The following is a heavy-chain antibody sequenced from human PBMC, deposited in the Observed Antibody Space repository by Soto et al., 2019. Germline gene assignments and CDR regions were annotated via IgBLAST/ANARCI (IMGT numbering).Heavy chain of an antibody. J-gene: IGHJ4*01. Sequence: DVQLVESGGGLVQPGGSLRLSCAASGFTFRSYNMNWVRQAPGKGLDWLSYISSSSSTIYYADSVKGRFTISRDNAKNSLYLQMNSLRDDDTAMYYCARGGTIAVTTIGDYWGQGTLVTVSP. CDR3: ARGGTIAVTTIGDY. V-gene: IGHV3-48*02. CDR2: ISSSSSTI. CDR1: GFTFRSYN. D-gene: IGHD5-12*01.